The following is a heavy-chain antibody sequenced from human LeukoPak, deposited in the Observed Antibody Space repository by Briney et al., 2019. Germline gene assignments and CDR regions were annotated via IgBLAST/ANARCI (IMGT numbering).Heavy chain of an antibody. J-gene: IGHJ4*02. CDR2: IRYDGSNK. CDR3: AKDHSRITIFGVGPVDFDY. D-gene: IGHD3-3*01. Sequence: GGSLRLSCAASGFTFSSYGMHWVRQAPGKGLEWVAFIRYDGSNKYYADSVKGRFTISRDNSKNTLYLQMNSLRAEDTAAYCCAKDHSRITIFGVGPVDFDYWGQGTLVTVSS. V-gene: IGHV3-30*02. CDR1: GFTFSSYG.